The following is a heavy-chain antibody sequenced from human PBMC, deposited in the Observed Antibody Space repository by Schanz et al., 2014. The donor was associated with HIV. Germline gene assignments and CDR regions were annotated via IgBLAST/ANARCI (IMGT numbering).Heavy chain of an antibody. CDR3: AREVVVGGKSYFDN. CDR1: GFTFSSRA. J-gene: IGHJ4*02. D-gene: IGHD3-22*01. Sequence: VQLLESGGGLVQPGGSLRLSCAGSGFTFSSRAMSWVRQAPGKGLEWVANIRQDGGEINYVDSVKGRFTISRDNAKNSLYLQMNSVTTEDTAVYYCAREVVVGGKSYFDNWGQGTLVTVSS. V-gene: IGHV3-7*01. CDR2: IRQDGGEI.